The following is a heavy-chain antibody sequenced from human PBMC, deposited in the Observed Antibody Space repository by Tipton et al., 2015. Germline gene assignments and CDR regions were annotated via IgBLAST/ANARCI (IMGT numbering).Heavy chain of an antibody. CDR2: IYYSGNT. V-gene: IGHV4-31*02. J-gene: IGHJ4*02. CDR1: GGSISSGKYY. Sequence: RSLRLSCTVSGGSISSGKYYWSWIRQHPGKGLEWIGYIYYSGNTYYNPSLKSRVTISVDTSKSQSLKLTSVTAADTAVYYCARVKVATMLYYFDYWGQGTLVTVSS. D-gene: IGHD5-12*01. CDR3: ARVKVATMLYYFDY.